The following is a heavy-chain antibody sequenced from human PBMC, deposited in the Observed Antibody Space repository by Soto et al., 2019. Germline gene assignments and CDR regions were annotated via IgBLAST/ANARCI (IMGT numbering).Heavy chain of an antibody. CDR1: GFTLSRHT. CDR3: VRDYYDTSGYQNTFDM. CDR2: IGSRTSDI. D-gene: IGHD3-22*01. J-gene: IGHJ3*02. Sequence: GGSLRLSCAASGFTLSRHTMNWVRQAPGKGLEWVSFIGSRTSDIYYADSVEGRFTISRDNAKNSLYLDLTRLRAEDTAVYFCVRDYYDTSGYQNTFDMWGQGTMVTVSS. V-gene: IGHV3-21*01.